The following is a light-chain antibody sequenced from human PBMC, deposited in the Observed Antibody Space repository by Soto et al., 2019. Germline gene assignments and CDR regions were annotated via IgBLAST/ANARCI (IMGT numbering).Light chain of an antibody. CDR3: IQRYNWLT. Sequence: IVMTQSPATLSLSPGERATLSCRASQSVGSYLAWYQQKPGQAHRLLIYDSSNRATVIPARFSGSGSGTDLTLNISGLEPEDFAVYYCIQRYNWLTFGGGTKVEIK. J-gene: IGKJ4*01. CDR1: QSVGSY. V-gene: IGKV3-11*01. CDR2: DSS.